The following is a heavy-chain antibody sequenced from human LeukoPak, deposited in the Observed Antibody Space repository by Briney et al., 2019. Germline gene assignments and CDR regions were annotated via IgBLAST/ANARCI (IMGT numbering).Heavy chain of an antibody. V-gene: IGHV4-59*01. CDR2: IYYSGST. CDR1: GGSISSYY. J-gene: IGHJ4*02. CDR3: ASMATMRFDY. Sequence: SETLSLTCTVSGGSISSYYWSWIRQPPGKGLEWIGYIYYSGSTNHNPSLKSRVTISVDTSKNQFSLKLSSVTAADTAVYYCASMATMRFDYWGQGTLVTVSS. D-gene: IGHD5-24*01.